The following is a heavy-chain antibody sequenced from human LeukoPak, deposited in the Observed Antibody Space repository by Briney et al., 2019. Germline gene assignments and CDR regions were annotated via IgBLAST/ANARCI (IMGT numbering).Heavy chain of an antibody. D-gene: IGHD5-18*01. Sequence: GASLRLSCAASGFTFISYGMHWVRQAPGKGLEWVTLIWCDGSNKFYAESVKGRFTISRDNSENTLYLQMNSLRAEDTAVYYCARDKGYSYGHDFDYWGQGTLVTVSS. V-gene: IGHV3-33*01. CDR1: GFTFISYG. CDR3: ARDKGYSYGHDFDY. CDR2: IWCDGSNK. J-gene: IGHJ4*02.